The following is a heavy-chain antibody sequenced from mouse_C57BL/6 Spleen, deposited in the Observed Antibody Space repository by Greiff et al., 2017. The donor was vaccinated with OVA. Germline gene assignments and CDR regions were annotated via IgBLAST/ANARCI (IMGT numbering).Heavy chain of an antibody. V-gene: IGHV1-64*01. Sequence: VQLQQPGAELVKPGASVKLSCKASGYTFTSYWMHWVKQRPGQGLEWIGMIHPNSGSTNYNEKFKGKATLTVDKSSSTAYMLLSSLTSEDSAVYFCAGLTTVVDAWFAYWGQGTLVTVSA. J-gene: IGHJ3*01. CDR2: IHPNSGST. D-gene: IGHD1-1*01. CDR1: GYTFTSYW. CDR3: AGLTTVVDAWFAY.